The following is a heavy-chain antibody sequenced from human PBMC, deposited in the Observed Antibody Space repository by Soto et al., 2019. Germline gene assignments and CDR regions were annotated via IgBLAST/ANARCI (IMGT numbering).Heavy chain of an antibody. CDR1: GFTFSSFW. Sequence: PGGSLRLSCAASGFTFSSFWMDWVRQAPGKGLEWVANISPDGSEKQYVDSVKGRFTISRDNSKDTVDLQMNGLRAEDTAVYYCARYIRGPTVYYFDFWGPGVLVTVSS. V-gene: IGHV3-7*03. J-gene: IGHJ4*02. CDR2: ISPDGSEK. CDR3: ARYIRGPTVYYFDF. D-gene: IGHD1-1*01.